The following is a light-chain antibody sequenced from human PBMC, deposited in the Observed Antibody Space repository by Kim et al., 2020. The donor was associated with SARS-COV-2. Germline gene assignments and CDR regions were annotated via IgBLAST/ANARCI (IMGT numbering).Light chain of an antibody. CDR3: QVWDSSRDHPL. J-gene: IGLJ2*01. Sequence: APGETATITCGGNNIGSKGVHWYQQRPGQTPVLLIYYDKDRPSGIPERISGSNSGNTATLTISRVEAGDEADYYCQVWDSSRDHPLFGGGTQLTVL. CDR1: NIGSKG. V-gene: IGLV3-21*04. CDR2: YDK.